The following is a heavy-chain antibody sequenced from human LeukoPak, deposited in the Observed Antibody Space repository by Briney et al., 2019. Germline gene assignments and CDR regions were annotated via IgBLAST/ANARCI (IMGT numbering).Heavy chain of an antibody. CDR2: ISSSGSYI. V-gene: IGHV3-21*01. D-gene: IGHD5-24*01. J-gene: IGHJ4*02. CDR3: ARDGGPIVEMATIIGYYFDY. CDR1: GFTFSSYS. Sequence: GGSLRLSCAASGFTFSSYSMNWVRQAPGKGLEWVSSISSSGSYIYCADSVKGRFTISRDNAKNSLYLQMNSLRAEDAAVYYCARDGGPIVEMATIIGYYFDYWGQGTLVTVSS.